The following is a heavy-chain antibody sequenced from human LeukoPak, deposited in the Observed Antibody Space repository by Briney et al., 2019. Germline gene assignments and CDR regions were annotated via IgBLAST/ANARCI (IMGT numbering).Heavy chain of an antibody. CDR2: FSSSGITR. Sequence: GGSLRLSCATSGFTVSDYDMSWIRQAPGKGLEWVSYFSSSGITRYYADSVKGRFTISRDNAKNSLYLQMNSLRAEDTAVYYCAKDSGDYDFWSGRYFDYWGQGTLVTVSS. CDR3: AKDSGDYDFWSGRYFDY. D-gene: IGHD3-3*01. CDR1: GFTVSDYD. J-gene: IGHJ4*02. V-gene: IGHV3-11*04.